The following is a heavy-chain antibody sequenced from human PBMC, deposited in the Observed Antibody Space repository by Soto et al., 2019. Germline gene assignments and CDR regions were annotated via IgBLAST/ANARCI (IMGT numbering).Heavy chain of an antibody. CDR3: ARDYGDYPPADY. Sequence: EVQLVESGGGLVQPGGSLRLSCAASGFTFSSYWIHWVRQAPGKGLVWVSRINSDGSSTSSADYVKGRFTISRDNAKNTLYLQMNRQRAEDTAVYYCARDYGDYPPADYWGQGTLVTVSS. D-gene: IGHD4-17*01. CDR2: INSDGSST. CDR1: GFTFSSYW. J-gene: IGHJ4*02. V-gene: IGHV3-74*01.